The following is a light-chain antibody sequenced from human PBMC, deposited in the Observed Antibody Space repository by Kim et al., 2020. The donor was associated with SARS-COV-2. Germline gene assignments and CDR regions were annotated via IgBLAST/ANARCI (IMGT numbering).Light chain of an antibody. Sequence: QSALTQPRSVSGSPGQSVTISCTGTSSDVGGYNYVPWFQQHPGKAPKLIIYDVNKRPSGVPDRFSGSKSGNTASLTISGLQAEDEADYYCCSYAGSYTWVFGGGTKLTVL. CDR2: DVN. CDR3: CSYAGSYTWV. J-gene: IGLJ3*02. CDR1: SSDVGGYNY. V-gene: IGLV2-11*01.